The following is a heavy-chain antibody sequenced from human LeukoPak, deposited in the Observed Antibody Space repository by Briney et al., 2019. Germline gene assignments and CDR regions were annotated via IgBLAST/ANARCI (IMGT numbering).Heavy chain of an antibody. Sequence: PSETLSLTCTVSGGSISSSSYYWGWIRQPPGKGLEWIGSIYYSGSTYYNPSLKSRVTISVDTSKNQFSLKLSSVTAADTAVYYCARVRSVVVAATFDYWGQGTLVTVSS. CDR3: ARVRSVVVAATFDY. CDR1: GGSISSSSYY. CDR2: IYYSGST. J-gene: IGHJ4*02. V-gene: IGHV4-39*07. D-gene: IGHD2-15*01.